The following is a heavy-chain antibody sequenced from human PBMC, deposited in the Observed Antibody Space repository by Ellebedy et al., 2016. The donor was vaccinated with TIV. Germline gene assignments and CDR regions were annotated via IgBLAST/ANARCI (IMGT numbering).Heavy chain of an antibody. V-gene: IGHV1-69*06. Sequence: SVKVSCXASGYTFTSYGISWVRQAPGQGLEWMGGIIPIFGTANYAQKFQGRVTITADKSTSTAYMELSSLRSEDTAVYYCARDGRLASYYFDYWGQGTLVTVSS. D-gene: IGHD3-3*02. CDR2: IIPIFGTA. CDR1: GYTFTSYG. J-gene: IGHJ4*02. CDR3: ARDGRLASYYFDY.